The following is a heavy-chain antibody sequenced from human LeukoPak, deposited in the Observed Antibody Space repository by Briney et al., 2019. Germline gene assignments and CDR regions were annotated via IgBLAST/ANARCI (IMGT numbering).Heavy chain of an antibody. D-gene: IGHD3-22*01. CDR3: ARGRQDVTMIVVVMTAVSYYLDV. CDR2: MNPSGST. Sequence: SETLSLTCAVYGGSFSGYYWTWIRHTSEKGLEWIGEMNPSGSTNYNPSLKSRVTISVDTSKNQFSLKLSSVTAADTAVYYCARGRQDVTMIVVVMTAVSYYLDVWGKGTTVTVS. CDR1: GGSFSGYY. J-gene: IGHJ6*03. V-gene: IGHV4-34*01.